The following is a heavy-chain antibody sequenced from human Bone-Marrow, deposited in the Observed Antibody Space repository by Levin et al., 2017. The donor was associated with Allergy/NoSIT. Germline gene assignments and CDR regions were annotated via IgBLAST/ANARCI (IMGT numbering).Heavy chain of an antibody. Sequence: GGSLRLSCAASRFTVSNNYMSWVRQAPGKGLEWVSLIYSGGSTYYADSVKARFTISRDSSKDTLYLQMNSLRADDTAVYYCMNRGLKVYWGQGTRVIVSS. J-gene: IGHJ4*02. CDR2: IYSGGST. CDR1: RFTVSNNY. CDR3: MNRGLKVY. V-gene: IGHV3-53*01. D-gene: IGHD2/OR15-2a*01.